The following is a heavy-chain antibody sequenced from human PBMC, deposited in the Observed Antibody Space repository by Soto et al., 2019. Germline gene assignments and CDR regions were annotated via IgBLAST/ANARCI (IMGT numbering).Heavy chain of an antibody. D-gene: IGHD3-10*02. CDR1: GFTFSTYG. CDR2: ISYDGSNK. J-gene: IGHJ6*02. CDR3: AKNVPGHTDNNNGMDV. V-gene: IGHV3-30*18. Sequence: QVQLVESGGGVVQPGRSLRLSCAASGFTFSTYGMHWVRQAPGKGLEWVAVISYDGSNKYYVDSVKGRFTLSRDNSKNTMYLQISNLTGEDSAVYYCAKNVPGHTDNNNGMDVWGQGTTVTVSS.